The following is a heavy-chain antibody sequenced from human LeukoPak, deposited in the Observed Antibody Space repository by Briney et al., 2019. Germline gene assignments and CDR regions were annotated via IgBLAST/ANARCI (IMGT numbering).Heavy chain of an antibody. CDR2: IYYSGST. Sequence: PSETLSLTCTVSGDSINSYYWTWIRQPPGKGLEWIGYIYYSGSTNYNPSLKSRVTISVDPSKNQFSLKLSSVTAADTAVYYCTRGESGYTYGHGWFDPWGQGTLVTVSS. J-gene: IGHJ5*02. CDR1: GDSINSYY. D-gene: IGHD5-18*01. CDR3: TRGESGYTYGHGWFDP. V-gene: IGHV4-59*01.